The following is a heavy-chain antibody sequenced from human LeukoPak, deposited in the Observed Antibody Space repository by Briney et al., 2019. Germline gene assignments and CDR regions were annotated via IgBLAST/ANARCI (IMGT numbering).Heavy chain of an antibody. CDR2: INLSEST. D-gene: IGHD3-10*01. CDR3: ARMRYGSGSYTYFDY. V-gene: IGHV4-34*01. CDR1: GGSFSGYY. Sequence: PSETLSLTCGVYGGSFSGYYWNWIRQPPGKGLEWIGEINLSESTDYNPSLKSRVTISVDTSKNQFSLKLSSVTAADTAVYYCARMRYGSGSYTYFDYWGQGTLVTVSS. J-gene: IGHJ4*02.